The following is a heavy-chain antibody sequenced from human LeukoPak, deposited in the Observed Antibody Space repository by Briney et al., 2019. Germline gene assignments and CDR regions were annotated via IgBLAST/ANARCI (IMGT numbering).Heavy chain of an antibody. D-gene: IGHD1-26*01. J-gene: IGHJ4*02. CDR1: GFTFSSYA. Sequence: AGGSLRLFCAASGFTFSSYAMSWVRQAPGKGLEWVSAISGSGGSTYYADSVKGRFTISRDNSKNTLYLQMNSLRAEDTAVYYCAKDRYSGSYYGLFDYWGQGTLVTVSS. CDR3: AKDRYSGSYYGLFDY. V-gene: IGHV3-23*01. CDR2: ISGSGGST.